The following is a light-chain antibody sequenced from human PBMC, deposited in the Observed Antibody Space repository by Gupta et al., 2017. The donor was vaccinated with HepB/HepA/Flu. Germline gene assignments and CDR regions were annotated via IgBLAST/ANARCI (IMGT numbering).Light chain of an antibody. CDR2: GAS. Sequence: EIVLTQSSGTLSLSPGERAALSCRASQSVSSNYLAWYQQKPGQAPRLLIYGASSRATGIPDRFSGSGSGTDFTLTISRLEPEDFAVYYCQQYSNSPFTFGQGTKLEIK. CDR1: QSVSSNY. V-gene: IGKV3-20*01. CDR3: QQYSNSPFT. J-gene: IGKJ2*01.